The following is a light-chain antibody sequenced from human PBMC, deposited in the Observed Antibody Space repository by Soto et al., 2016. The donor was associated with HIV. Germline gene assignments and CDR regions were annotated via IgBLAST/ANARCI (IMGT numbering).Light chain of an antibody. Sequence: SYELTQPPSVSVSPGQTARITCSGDALPKEYAYWYQQKPGQAPTLVIYKDTERPSGIPERFSASSSGTTVTSTISGVEAEDEADYYCQSADNSGTYGGVFGGGTKLTV. CDR2: KDT. V-gene: IGLV3-25*03. CDR3: QSADNSGTYGGV. J-gene: IGLJ3*02. CDR1: ALPKEY.